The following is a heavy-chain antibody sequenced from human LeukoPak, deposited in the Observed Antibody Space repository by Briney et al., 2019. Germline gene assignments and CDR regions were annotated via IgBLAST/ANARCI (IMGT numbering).Heavy chain of an antibody. CDR3: AKDQVYYDSSGYHDY. CDR1: GFTFSTYA. Sequence: GGSLRLSCAASGFTFSTYAMSWVRQAPGKGLEWVSAISGSGGSTYYADSVKGRFTISRDNSKNTLYLQMNSLRAEDTAVYYCAKDQVYYDSSGYHDYWGQGTLVTVSS. J-gene: IGHJ4*02. CDR2: ISGSGGST. D-gene: IGHD3-22*01. V-gene: IGHV3-23*01.